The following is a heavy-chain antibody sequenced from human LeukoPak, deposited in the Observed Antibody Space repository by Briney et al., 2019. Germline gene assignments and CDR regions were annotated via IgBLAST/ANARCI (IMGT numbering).Heavy chain of an antibody. CDR3: ARVGSKDYYDSSGYYYGAFDI. D-gene: IGHD3-22*01. Sequence: SETLSLTCTGSGGSISSGSYYWSWIRQPAGKGLEWIGRIYTSGSTNYNPSLKSRVTISVDTSKNQFSLKLSSVTAADTAVYYCARVGSKDYYDSSGYYYGAFDIWGQGTMVTVSS. V-gene: IGHV4-61*02. CDR1: GGSISSGSYY. J-gene: IGHJ3*02. CDR2: IYTSGST.